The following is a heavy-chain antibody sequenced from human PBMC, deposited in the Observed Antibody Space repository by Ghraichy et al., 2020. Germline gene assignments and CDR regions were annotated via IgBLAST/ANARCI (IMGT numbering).Heavy chain of an antibody. D-gene: IGHD6-19*01. CDR1: GFTFSSYS. CDR3: ARAYSSGWYSPPDYYYYYMDV. J-gene: IGHJ6*03. Sequence: GGSLRLSCAASGFTFSSYSMNWVRQAPGKGLEWVSTISSSSSYIYYADSVKGRFTISRDNAKNSLYLQMNSLRAEDTAVYYCARAYSSGWYSPPDYYYYYMDVWGKGTTVTVSS. CDR2: ISSSSSYI. V-gene: IGHV3-21*01.